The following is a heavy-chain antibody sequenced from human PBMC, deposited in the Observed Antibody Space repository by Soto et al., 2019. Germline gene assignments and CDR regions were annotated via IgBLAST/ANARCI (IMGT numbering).Heavy chain of an antibody. Sequence: EVQLVASGGGLVEPGGSLRLSCAASGFAFSSYSLNWVRQAPGKRLEWVSSISSSSSYIYYADSLKGRFTISRDNAKNSLYPQMNSLSVEDTAVYYCARDQPRYSYGYGVGYWGEGTLVTVSS. CDR3: ARDQPRYSYGYGVGY. J-gene: IGHJ4*02. CDR1: GFAFSSYS. V-gene: IGHV3-21*01. D-gene: IGHD5-18*01. CDR2: ISSSSSYI.